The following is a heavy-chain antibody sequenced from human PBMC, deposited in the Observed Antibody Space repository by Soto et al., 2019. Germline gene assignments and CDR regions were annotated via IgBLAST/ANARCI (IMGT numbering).Heavy chain of an antibody. CDR2: IYYSGST. V-gene: IGHV4-59*01. D-gene: IGHD2-15*01. CDR1: GGSISSYY. CDR3: ARDSRVVVAAYSLLGMDV. Sequence: SETLSLTCTVSGGSISSYYWSWIRQPPGKGLEWIGYIYYSGSTNYNPSLKSRVTISVDTSKNQFSLKLSSVTAADTAVYYCARDSRVVVAAYSLLGMDVWGQGTTLTVSS. J-gene: IGHJ6*02.